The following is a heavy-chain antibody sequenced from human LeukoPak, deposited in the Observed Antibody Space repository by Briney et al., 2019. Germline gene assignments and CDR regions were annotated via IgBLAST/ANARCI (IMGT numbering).Heavy chain of an antibody. V-gene: IGHV4-39*07. CDR2: INHSGST. Sequence: PSETLSLTCTVSGGSISSSSYYWGWIRQPPGKGLEWIGEINHSGSTNYNPSLKSRVTISVDTSKNQFSLKLSSVTAADTAVYYCARGQYYYDSSGYDYWGQGTLVTVSS. CDR1: GGSISSSSYY. J-gene: IGHJ4*02. CDR3: ARGQYYYDSSGYDY. D-gene: IGHD3-22*01.